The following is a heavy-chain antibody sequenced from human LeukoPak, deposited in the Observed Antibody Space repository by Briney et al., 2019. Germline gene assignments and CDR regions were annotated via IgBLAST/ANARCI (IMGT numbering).Heavy chain of an antibody. CDR3: AREAVMPVAPVRIGTSDRPLYEYYGLDV. V-gene: IGHV3-53*01. Sequence: GGSLRLSCAASGFTITTNYMNWVRQAPGKGLEWVSVIYGDDETNYADSVKGRFTISRDNSKNTLYLQMNSLRADDTAVYYCAREAVMPVAPVRIGTSDRPLYEYYGLDVWGQGTTVTVSS. D-gene: IGHD1/OR15-1a*01. CDR2: IYGDDET. J-gene: IGHJ6*02. CDR1: GFTITTNY.